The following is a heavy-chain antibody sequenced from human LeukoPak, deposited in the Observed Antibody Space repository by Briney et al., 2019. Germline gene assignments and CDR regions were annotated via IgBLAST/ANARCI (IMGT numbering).Heavy chain of an antibody. CDR1: GGSISSSSYY. Sequence: SETLSLTCTVSGGSISSSSYYWGWIRQPPGKGLEWIGSIYYSGSTYYNPSLKSRVTISVDTSKTQFSLKLSSVTAADTAVYYCARPGVRGVIITYFDYWGQGTLVTVSS. J-gene: IGHJ4*02. V-gene: IGHV4-39*01. D-gene: IGHD3-10*01. CDR2: IYYSGST. CDR3: ARPGVRGVIITYFDY.